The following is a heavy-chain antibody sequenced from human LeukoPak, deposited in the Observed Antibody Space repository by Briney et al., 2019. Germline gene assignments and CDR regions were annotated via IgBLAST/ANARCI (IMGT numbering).Heavy chain of an antibody. Sequence: KPSETLSLTCTVSGGSISSSSYYWGWIRQPPGKGLEWIGSIYYSGSTYYNPSLKSRVTISVATSKNQFSLKMSSVTAADTAVYYCARRQTTTSYYYGMAVWGQGTTVTVSS. CDR2: IYYSGST. V-gene: IGHV4-39*01. CDR1: GGSISSSSYY. J-gene: IGHJ6*02. D-gene: IGHD4-11*01. CDR3: ARRQTTTSYYYGMAV.